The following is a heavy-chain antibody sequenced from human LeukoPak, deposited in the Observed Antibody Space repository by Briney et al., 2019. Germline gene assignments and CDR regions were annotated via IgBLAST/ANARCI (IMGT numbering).Heavy chain of an antibody. CDR2: IKQDGSEK. D-gene: IGHD6-19*01. J-gene: IGHJ4*02. V-gene: IGHV3-7*01. Sequence: GGSLRLSCAASGFTFSRYWLSWVRQAPGKGLEWVANIKQDGSEKEHVDSVKGRLTISRDNAKNSLYLQLNSLRVEDTAVYYCAGGSGWLIEVYWGQGTLVTVSS. CDR3: AGGSGWLIEVY. CDR1: GFTFSRYW.